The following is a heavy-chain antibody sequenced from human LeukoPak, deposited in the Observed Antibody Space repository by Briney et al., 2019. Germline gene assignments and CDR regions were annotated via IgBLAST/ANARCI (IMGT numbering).Heavy chain of an antibody. D-gene: IGHD6-13*01. J-gene: IGHJ3*02. CDR1: GGSISSGSYY. CDR3: ARDTLTYSSNWYDALDI. Sequence: SETLSLTCTVSGGSISSGSYYWSWIRQPAGKGLEWIGRIYTSGSTNYNPSLKSRVTISVDTSKNQFSLELSSVTAADTAVYYCARDTLTYSSNWYDALDIWGQGTMVTVSS. V-gene: IGHV4-61*02. CDR2: IYTSGST.